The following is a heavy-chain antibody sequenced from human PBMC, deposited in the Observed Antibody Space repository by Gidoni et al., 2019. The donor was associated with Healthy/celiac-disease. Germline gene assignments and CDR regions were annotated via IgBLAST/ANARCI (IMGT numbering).Heavy chain of an antibody. D-gene: IGHD6-19*01. CDR2: TNHRGSP. J-gene: IGHJ4*02. CDR1: GGSFSGYY. Sequence: QVQLQQWGAGLLKPSETLSLTCAVYGGSFSGYYWSWIRQPPGKGLEWIGETNHRGSPNYNPSLKSRVTISVDTSKNQFSLKLSSVTAADTAVYYCARGAVQWLFSDYWGQGTLVTVSS. CDR3: ARGAVQWLFSDY. V-gene: IGHV4-34*01.